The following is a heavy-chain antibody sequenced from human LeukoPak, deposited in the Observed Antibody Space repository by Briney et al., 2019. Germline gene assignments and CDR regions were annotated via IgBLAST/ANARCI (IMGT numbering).Heavy chain of an antibody. Sequence: GGSLRLSCAAYEFTFSSYSMNWVRQAPGKGLEWVSSISSSSSYIYYADSVKGRFTISRDNAKNSLYLQMNSLRAEDTAVYYCARDATRSGSYPFDYWGQGTLVTASS. D-gene: IGHD1-26*01. CDR1: EFTFSSYS. V-gene: IGHV3-21*01. CDR3: ARDATRSGSYPFDY. J-gene: IGHJ4*02. CDR2: ISSSSSYI.